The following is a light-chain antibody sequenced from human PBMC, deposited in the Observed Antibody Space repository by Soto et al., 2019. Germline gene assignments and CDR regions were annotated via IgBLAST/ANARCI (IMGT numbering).Light chain of an antibody. CDR3: QQYNNWPIT. CDR1: QSVSGD. J-gene: IGKJ5*01. V-gene: IGKV3-15*01. Sequence: EIVWTRSPATLSVYPGERATLSCRASQSVSGDLAWYHHKPGQAPRLLIYDASTRALDTPARFAGSGSGTEFTLTISSLQSEDFAVYFCQQYNNWPITFGQGTRLEIK. CDR2: DAS.